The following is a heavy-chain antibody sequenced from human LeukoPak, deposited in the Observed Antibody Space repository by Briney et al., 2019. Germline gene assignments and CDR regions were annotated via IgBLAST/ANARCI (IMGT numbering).Heavy chain of an antibody. D-gene: IGHD6-6*01. CDR1: GFTFDDFA. J-gene: IGHJ4*02. CDR3: AKGNNSNSFNFDY. Sequence: GGSLRLSCAASGFTFDDFAMHWVRQAPGKGLEWVSLISGDGGTTYYTDSVKGRFTISRDNNKNSLFLQMNSLRVEDTAFYYCAKGNNSNSFNFDYWGRGTLVTVSS. CDR2: ISGDGGTT. V-gene: IGHV3-43*02.